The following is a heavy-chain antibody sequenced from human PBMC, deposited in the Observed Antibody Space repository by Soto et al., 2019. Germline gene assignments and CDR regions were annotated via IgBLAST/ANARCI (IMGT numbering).Heavy chain of an antibody. Sequence: QVQLVQSGAEVKKPGSSVKVSCKASGGTFSSYAISWVRQAPGQGLEWMGGIIPIFGTANYAQKFQGRVTITADEATSTAYMALSSLSSEETAVDYCARSPSSGFGYWFDPWGQGTLVTVSS. CDR3: ARSPSSGFGYWFDP. V-gene: IGHV1-69*01. J-gene: IGHJ5*02. CDR2: IIPIFGTA. CDR1: GGTFSSYA. D-gene: IGHD6-19*01.